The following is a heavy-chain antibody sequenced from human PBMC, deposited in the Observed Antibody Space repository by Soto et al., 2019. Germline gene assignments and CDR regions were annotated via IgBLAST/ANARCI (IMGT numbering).Heavy chain of an antibody. CDR1: DGSISTSSYY. D-gene: IGHD3-22*01. CDR2: IFHTGRT. V-gene: IGHV4-39*01. J-gene: IGHJ4*02. CDR3: TRHHPHHYDSSGYFDY. Sequence: PSETRSLTCTVSDGSISTSSYYWGWIRQSPGKGLEWIGTIFHTGRTYYNPSLESRVSLSVDTSKNQFSLHLTSVSAADTAVYYCTRHHPHHYDSSGYFDYWGQGTLVTVSS.